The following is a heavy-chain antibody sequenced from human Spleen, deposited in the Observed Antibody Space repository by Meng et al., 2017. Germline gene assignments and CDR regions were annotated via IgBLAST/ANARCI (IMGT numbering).Heavy chain of an antibody. CDR2: INTDASIA. J-gene: IGHJ1*01. Sequence: GESLKISCAASGFTFSSYNMHWVRQTPGEGLVWVSRINTDASIATYADSVKGRFTISRDNAKNTLYLQMNSLRAEDTAVYYCARVGYYDSSNYYAYFQHWGQGTLVTVSS. CDR1: GFTFSSYN. CDR3: ARVGYYDSSNYYAYFQH. D-gene: IGHD3-22*01. V-gene: IGHV3-74*03.